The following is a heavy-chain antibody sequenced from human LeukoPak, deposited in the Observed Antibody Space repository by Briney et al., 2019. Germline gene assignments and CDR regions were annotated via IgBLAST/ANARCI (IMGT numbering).Heavy chain of an antibody. V-gene: IGHV3-33*01. CDR2: IWYDGSNK. CDR1: GFTFSSYG. D-gene: IGHD2-21*01. CDR3: ARDESGDNDAFDI. J-gene: IGHJ3*02. Sequence: PGGSLRLSCAASGFTFSSYGMHWVRQAPGKGLEWVAVIWYDGSNKYYADSVEGRFTISRDNSKNTLYLQMNSLRAEDTAVYYCARDESGDNDAFDIWGQGTMVTVSS.